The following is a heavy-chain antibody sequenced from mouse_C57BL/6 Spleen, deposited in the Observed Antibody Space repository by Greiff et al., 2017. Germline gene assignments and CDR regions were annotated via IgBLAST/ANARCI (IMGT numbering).Heavy chain of an antibody. CDR1: GFSLTSYA. CDR3: ASLTGTGYFDV. Sequence: VMLVESGPGLVAPSQSLSITCTVSGFSLTSYAISWVRQPPGKGLEWLGVIWTGGGTYYNSALKSRLSISKDNSKSQVFLKMNSLQTDDTARYYCASLTGTGYFDVWGTGTTVTVSS. J-gene: IGHJ1*03. D-gene: IGHD4-1*01. CDR2: IWTGGGT. V-gene: IGHV2-9-1*01.